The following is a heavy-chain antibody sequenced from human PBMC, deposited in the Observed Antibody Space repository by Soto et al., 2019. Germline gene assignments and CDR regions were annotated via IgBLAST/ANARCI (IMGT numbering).Heavy chain of an antibody. CDR2: ISWNSGSI. D-gene: IGHD2-2*01. J-gene: IGHJ6*02. V-gene: IGHV3-9*01. CDR3: ASFPTIARSSTSGETGSQNYYYGMDV. Sequence: GGSLRLSCAASGFTFDDYAMHWVRQAPGKGLEWVSGISWNSGSIGYADSVKGRFTISRDNAKNSLYLQLNSLRAEDTALYYCASFPTIARSSTSGETGSQNYYYGMDVWGQGTTVTVSS. CDR1: GFTFDDYA.